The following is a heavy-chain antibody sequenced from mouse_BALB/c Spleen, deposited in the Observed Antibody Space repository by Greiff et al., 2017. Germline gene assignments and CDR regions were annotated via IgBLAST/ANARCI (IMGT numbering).Heavy chain of an antibody. CDR3: ASNYEFAY. CDR1: GYTFTSYW. J-gene: IGHJ3*01. Sequence: QVQLQQSGAELARPGASVKLSCKASGYTFTSYWMQWVKQRPGQGLEWIGAIYPGDGDTRYTQKFKGKATLTADKSSSTAYMQLSSLASEDSAVYYCASNYEFAYWGQGTLVTVSA. V-gene: IGHV1-87*01. CDR2: IYPGDGDT. D-gene: IGHD2-1*01.